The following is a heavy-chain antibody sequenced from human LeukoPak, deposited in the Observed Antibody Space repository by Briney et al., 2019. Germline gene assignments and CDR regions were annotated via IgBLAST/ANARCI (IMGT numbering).Heavy chain of an antibody. CDR3: AGSLGYCTSNVCYLKY. D-gene: IGHD2-8*01. Sequence: ASVKVSCKVSGYTLTELSMHWVRQAPGKGLEWMGGFDPEDGETIYAQKFQGRVTMTEDTSTDTAYMELSGLRSEDTAVYYCAGSLGYCTSNVCYLKYWGQGTLVTVSS. J-gene: IGHJ4*02. CDR2: FDPEDGET. V-gene: IGHV1-24*01. CDR1: GYTLTELS.